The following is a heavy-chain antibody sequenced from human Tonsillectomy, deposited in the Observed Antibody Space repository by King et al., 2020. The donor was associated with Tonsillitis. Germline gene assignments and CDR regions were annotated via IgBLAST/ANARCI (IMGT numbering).Heavy chain of an antibody. D-gene: IGHD6-6*01. CDR3: ARLPAYSSSSFVFDV. J-gene: IGHJ3*01. CDR1: GGSISSTSYF. Sequence: LQLQESGPGLVKHSETLSLTCTVSGGSISSTSYFWGWIRQPPGKGLEWIGNIYYYSGGTYYTPSLKSRVTISVDTSKNQFSLKLSSVIAADTAVYYCARLPAYSSSSFVFDVWGQGTMVTVSS. CDR2: IYYYSGGT. V-gene: IGHV4-39*01.